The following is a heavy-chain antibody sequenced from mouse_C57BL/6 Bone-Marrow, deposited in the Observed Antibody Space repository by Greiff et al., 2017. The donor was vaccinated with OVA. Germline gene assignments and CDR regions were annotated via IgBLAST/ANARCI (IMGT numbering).Heavy chain of an antibody. V-gene: IGHV8-8*01. CDR1: GFSLSTYGMG. J-gene: IGHJ4*01. Sequence: QVTLKVSGPGILQPSQTLSLTCSFSGFSLSTYGMGVGWIRQPSGKGLEWLAHIWWDDDKYYNPALKSRLTISKDTSKNQVFLKIANVDTADTATYYCARPYDAGYYYAMDYWGQGTSVTVSS. CDR3: ARPYDAGYYYAMDY. D-gene: IGHD2-12*01. CDR2: IWWDDDK.